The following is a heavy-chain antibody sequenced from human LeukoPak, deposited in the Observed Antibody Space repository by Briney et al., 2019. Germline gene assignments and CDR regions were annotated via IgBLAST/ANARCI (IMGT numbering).Heavy chain of an antibody. J-gene: IGHJ5*02. D-gene: IGHD2-2*01. Sequence: ASVKVSCKASGYTFTSYYMHWVRQAPGQGLEWMGIINPSGGSTSYAQKFQGRGTMTRDTSTSTVYMELSSLRSEDTAVYYCARNIVVVPATSNWFDPWGQGTLVTVSS. CDR2: INPSGGST. CDR3: ARNIVVVPATSNWFDP. V-gene: IGHV1-46*03. CDR1: GYTFTSYY.